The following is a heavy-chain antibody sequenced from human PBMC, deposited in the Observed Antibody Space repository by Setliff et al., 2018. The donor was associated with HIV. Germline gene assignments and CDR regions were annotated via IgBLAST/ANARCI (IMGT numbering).Heavy chain of an antibody. CDR3: ARAPRYDFWSPGLDAFDI. CDR1: GASISSHY. Sequence: SETLSLTCSVSGASISSHYWNWIRQPPGKGLEWIGYIYYSGSTNYNPSLTSRVTISVDTSKNQFSLKLSSVTAADTAVYYCARAPRYDFWSPGLDAFDIWGQGTMVTVSS. D-gene: IGHD3-3*01. CDR2: IYYSGST. V-gene: IGHV4-59*11. J-gene: IGHJ3*02.